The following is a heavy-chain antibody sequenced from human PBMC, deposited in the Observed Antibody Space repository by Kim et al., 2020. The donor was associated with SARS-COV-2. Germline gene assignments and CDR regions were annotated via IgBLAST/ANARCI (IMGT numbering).Heavy chain of an antibody. J-gene: IGHJ4*02. V-gene: IGHV3-48*03. D-gene: IGHD6-6*01. CDR3: ARVPPYSSSPWFDY. Sequence: ADSVKGRFTISRDNAKNSLYLQMNSLRAEDTAVYYCARVPPYSSSPWFDYWGQGTLVTVSS.